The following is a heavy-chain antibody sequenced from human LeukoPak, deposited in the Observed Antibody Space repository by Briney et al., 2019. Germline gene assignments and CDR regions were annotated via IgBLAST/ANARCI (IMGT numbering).Heavy chain of an antibody. V-gene: IGHV4-59*01. CDR2: IYYSGST. D-gene: IGHD2-2*01. Sequence: KPSETLSLTCTVSGGSISSYYWSWLRQPPGKGLEWIGYIYYSGSTNYNPSLKSRVTISVDTSKNQFSLKLSSVTAADTAVYYCARDPTDCSSTSCYGLGAFDIWGQGTMVTVSS. CDR1: GGSISSYY. J-gene: IGHJ3*02. CDR3: ARDPTDCSSTSCYGLGAFDI.